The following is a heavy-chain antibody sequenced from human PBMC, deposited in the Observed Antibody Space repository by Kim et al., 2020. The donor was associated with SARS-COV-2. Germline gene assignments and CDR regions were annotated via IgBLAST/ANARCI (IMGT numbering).Heavy chain of an antibody. J-gene: IGHJ4*02. CDR2: ISGSGTTT. CDR3: ARDSGNFYGAFDY. V-gene: IGHV3-48*03. D-gene: IGHD1-26*01. Sequence: GGSLRLSCAASGFTFGRDEMNWVRQAPGKGLEWLSYISGSGTTTYYADSVKGRFTISRDNAKNSLYLQMNSLRVEDTAVYYCARDSGNFYGAFDYWGQGTLVTVSS. CDR1: GFTFGRDE.